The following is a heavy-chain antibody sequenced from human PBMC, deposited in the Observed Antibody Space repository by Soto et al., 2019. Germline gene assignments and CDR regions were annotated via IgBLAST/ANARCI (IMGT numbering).Heavy chain of an antibody. CDR1: GYRLASCD. J-gene: IGHJ3*02. D-gene: IGHD3-22*01. V-gene: IGHV1-8*01. CDR2: MNPNSGNT. CDR3: ARKADIDSSGYYFSYAFDI. Sequence: TSVEVTCKASGYRLASCDISWVRQATGQGLEWMGWMNPNSGNTGYAQKFQGRVTMTRNTSISTAYMELSSLRSEDTAVYYCARKADIDSSGYYFSYAFDIWGKGTMVTVS.